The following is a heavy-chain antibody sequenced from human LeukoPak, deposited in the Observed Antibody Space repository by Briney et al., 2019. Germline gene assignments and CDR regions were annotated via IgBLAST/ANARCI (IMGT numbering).Heavy chain of an antibody. Sequence: PGGSLRLSCATSGFPFSSYWMLWVRQAPGKGLVWVSRINGDGTVTTYADSVEGRFTISRDNTKNILYLQMNNLRAEDTATYYCSRSQFDYWGQGVLVTVS. V-gene: IGHV3-74*03. J-gene: IGHJ4*02. CDR2: INGDGTVT. CDR3: SRSQFDY. CDR1: GFPFSSYW.